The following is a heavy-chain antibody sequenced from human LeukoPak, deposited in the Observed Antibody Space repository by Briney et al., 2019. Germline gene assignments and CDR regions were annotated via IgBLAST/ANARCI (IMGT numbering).Heavy chain of an antibody. J-gene: IGHJ3*01. CDR1: GGSIMVAAYS. CDR3: ARGYGDNSGAFDV. Sequence: SETLSLTCTVSGGSIMVAAYSWSWIRQPPGKGLQWIGYIYHSGRTYYNPSLKSRVTISLDRSKNQFSLKLSSVTAADTAVYFCARGYGDNSGAFDVWGQGTLVTVSS. D-gene: IGHD4-23*01. V-gene: IGHV4-30-2*01. CDR2: IYHSGRT.